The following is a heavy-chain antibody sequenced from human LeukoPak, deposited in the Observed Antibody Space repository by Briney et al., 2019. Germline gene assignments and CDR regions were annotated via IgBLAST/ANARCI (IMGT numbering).Heavy chain of an antibody. Sequence: GASVKVSCKASGYTFTGYYMHWVRQAPGQGLEWMGWINPNSGGTNYAQKFQGRVTMTRDTSISTAYMELSRLRSDDTAVYYCAIPIHYGSGSFLDAFDIWGQGTMVTVSS. CDR3: AIPIHYGSGSFLDAFDI. V-gene: IGHV1-2*02. D-gene: IGHD3-10*01. J-gene: IGHJ3*02. CDR1: GYTFTGYY. CDR2: INPNSGGT.